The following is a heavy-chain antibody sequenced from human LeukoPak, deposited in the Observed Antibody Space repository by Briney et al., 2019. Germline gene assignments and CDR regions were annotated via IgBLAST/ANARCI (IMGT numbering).Heavy chain of an antibody. CDR3: ARLRDYGDYYDAFDI. V-gene: IGHV1-18*01. D-gene: IGHD4-17*01. CDR2: ISAYNGNT. CDR1: GYTFTSYG. Sequence: ASVKVSCKASGYTFTSYGISWVRQAPGQGLEWMGWISAYNGNTNYAQKLQGRVTMTTDTSTRTAYMELRSLRSDDTAVYYCARLRDYGDYYDAFDIWGQGTMVTVSS. J-gene: IGHJ3*02.